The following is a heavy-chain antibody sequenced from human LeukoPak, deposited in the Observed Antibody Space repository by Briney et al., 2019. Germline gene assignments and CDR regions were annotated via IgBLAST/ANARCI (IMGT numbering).Heavy chain of an antibody. CDR2: ISSNIRST. J-gene: IGHJ4*02. Sequence: GGSLRLSCAASGFTFSSYSMNWVRQAPGKGLEWVSSISSNIRSTYYADSVKGRFTISRDNAKNSLHLQMDGLRAEDTAVYYCTRALSSDNWFASHWGQGTLVTVSS. V-gene: IGHV3-21*01. CDR3: TRALSSDNWFASH. D-gene: IGHD1-1*01. CDR1: GFTFSSYS.